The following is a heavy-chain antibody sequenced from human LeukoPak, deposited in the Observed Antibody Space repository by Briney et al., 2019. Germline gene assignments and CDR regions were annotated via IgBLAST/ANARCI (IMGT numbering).Heavy chain of an antibody. J-gene: IGHJ4*02. D-gene: IGHD2-2*01. CDR2: IYYSGST. Sequence: SETLSLTCTVSGGSISSYYWSWVRQPPGKGLEWVGYIYYSGSTNYNPSLKSRVNISVDTSKNKFSLKLSSVTAADTAVYYCARLSSGCSTSSYYLTYWGQGTLVTVS. CDR1: GGSISSYY. CDR3: ARLSSGCSTSSYYLTY. V-gene: IGHV4-59*01.